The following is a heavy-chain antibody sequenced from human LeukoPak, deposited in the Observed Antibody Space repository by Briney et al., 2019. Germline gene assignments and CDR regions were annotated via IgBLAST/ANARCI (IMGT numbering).Heavy chain of an antibody. CDR1: GFTFSSYS. V-gene: IGHV3-48*01. J-gene: IGHJ4*02. D-gene: IGHD6-19*01. Sequence: PGGSLRLSCAASGFTFSSYSMNWVRQAPGKGLEWVSYISSSSSTIYYADSVKGRFTISRDNAKNSLYLQMNSLRAEDTAVYYCARELAVAGLAFDYWGQGTLVTVSS. CDR3: ARELAVAGLAFDY. CDR2: ISSSSSTI.